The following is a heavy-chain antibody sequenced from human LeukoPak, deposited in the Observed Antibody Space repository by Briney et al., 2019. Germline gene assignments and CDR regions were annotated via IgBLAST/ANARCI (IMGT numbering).Heavy chain of an antibody. D-gene: IGHD2-15*01. CDR3: AREVCGSSCYYSY. V-gene: IGHV1-46*01. J-gene: IGHJ4*02. CDR2: INPSGGST. Sequence: ASVKVSCKASGYTFTNYYMHWVRQAPGQGLEWLGIINPSGGSTRYRQKFQGRVTMTRDTSTSTVYMELSSLRFEDTAVYYCAREVCGSSCYYSYWGQGTPVTVSS. CDR1: GYTFTNYY.